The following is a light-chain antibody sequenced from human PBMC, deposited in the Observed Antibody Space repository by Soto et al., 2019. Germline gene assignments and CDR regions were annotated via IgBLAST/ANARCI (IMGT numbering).Light chain of an antibody. V-gene: IGKV3-15*01. CDR3: QQNNKWPPVT. J-gene: IGKJ4*01. Sequence: EVVMTQSPATASVSPGEGVTLSCRASQTISNDLAWYQQKPGHAPRPLIYAASTRATGVPARFSGGGSGTEFTLTISSLQSKDFAFYYCQQNNKWPPVTLGRGTKVEIK. CDR2: AAS. CDR1: QTISND.